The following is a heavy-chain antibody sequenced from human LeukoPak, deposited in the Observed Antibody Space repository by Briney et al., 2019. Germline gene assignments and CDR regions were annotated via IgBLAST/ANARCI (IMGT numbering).Heavy chain of an antibody. Sequence: GGSLRLSCAASGFTFSSYAMSWVRQAPGKGLEWVSAISGSGGSTYYADSVKGRFTISRDNSKNMLYLQMNSLRAEDTAVYYCAKVYSNRYYYYYYMDVWGKGTTVTVSS. V-gene: IGHV3-23*01. D-gene: IGHD4-11*01. CDR3: AKVYSNRYYYYYYMDV. CDR1: GFTFSSYA. J-gene: IGHJ6*03. CDR2: ISGSGGST.